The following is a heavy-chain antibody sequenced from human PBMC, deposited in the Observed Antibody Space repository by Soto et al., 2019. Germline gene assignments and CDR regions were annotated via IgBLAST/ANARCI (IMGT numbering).Heavy chain of an antibody. D-gene: IGHD5-18*01. Sequence: GGSLRLSCAASGFTFKSYAMSWVRQAPGKGLEWVSTISGGGDSTDYADSVKGRFTISRDNSKNTLYLQMNSLRAEDTAVYYCARDRGYSYGPFEFWGQGTRVTVSS. CDR1: GFTFKSYA. J-gene: IGHJ4*02. V-gene: IGHV3-23*01. CDR2: ISGGGDST. CDR3: ARDRGYSYGPFEF.